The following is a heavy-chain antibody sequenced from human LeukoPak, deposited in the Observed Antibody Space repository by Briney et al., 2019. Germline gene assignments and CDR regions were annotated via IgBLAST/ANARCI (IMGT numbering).Heavy chain of an antibody. Sequence: GGSLRLSCAASGFTFSTYWMTWVRQAPGKGREWVANIKEDGSTKYYVDSVKGRFTISRDNAKNSLYLQMNSLRAEDTAVYYCAKDYDFWSGHFDYWGQGTLVTVSS. D-gene: IGHD3-3*01. CDR1: GFTFSTYW. CDR2: IKEDGSTK. J-gene: IGHJ4*02. V-gene: IGHV3-7*03. CDR3: AKDYDFWSGHFDY.